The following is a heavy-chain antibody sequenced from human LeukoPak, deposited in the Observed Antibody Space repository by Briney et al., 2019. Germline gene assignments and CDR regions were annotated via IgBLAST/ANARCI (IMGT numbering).Heavy chain of an antibody. CDR3: ARNSIQYDSWSYYFGY. Sequence: SETLSLTCTVSGGSFSNYYWSWIRQPPGKGLEWIGYVYDTGSTNYNPSLKRRVTISMDTSKNQFSLKVTSVTAADTAIYYCARNSIQYDSWSYYFGYWGQGTLGTVSS. V-gene: IGHV4-59*01. D-gene: IGHD3-22*01. J-gene: IGHJ4*02. CDR2: VYDTGST. CDR1: GGSFSNYY.